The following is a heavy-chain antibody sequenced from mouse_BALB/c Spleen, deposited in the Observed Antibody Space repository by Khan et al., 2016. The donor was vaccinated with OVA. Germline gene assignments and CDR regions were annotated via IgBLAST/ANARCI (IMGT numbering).Heavy chain of an antibody. CDR2: IWSDGYT. J-gene: IGHJ4*01. V-gene: IGHV2-6-2*01. Sequence: QVQLKESGPDLVAPSQSLSITCTVSGFSLTSFAIHWVRQPPGKGLEWLVVIWSDGYTTYNSALKSRLSISKDNSKSQVFLKMNSLQTDDTAIYYCARHQFPLSMDYWGQGTSGTVSS. CDR1: GFSLTSFA. CDR3: ARHQFPLSMDY.